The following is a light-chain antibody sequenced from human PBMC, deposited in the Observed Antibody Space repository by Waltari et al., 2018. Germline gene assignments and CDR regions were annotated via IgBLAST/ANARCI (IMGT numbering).Light chain of an antibody. J-gene: IGKJ4*01. CDR2: DAS. CDR1: QSITNY. V-gene: IGKV3-11*01. CDR3: QQRSNWPLLT. Sequence: EIVLTQSPATLSLSPGERATLSCRASQSITNYLAWYQQKSGQAPRLRVSDASNRATGIPARFSGSGSGTDFTLTISGLEPEDFAVYYCQQRSNWPLLTFGGGTKVEIK.